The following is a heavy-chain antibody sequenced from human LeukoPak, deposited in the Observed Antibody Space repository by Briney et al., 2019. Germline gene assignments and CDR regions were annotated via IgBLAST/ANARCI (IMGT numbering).Heavy chain of an antibody. J-gene: IGHJ4*02. CDR1: GFTFSSCG. V-gene: IGHV3-30*02. CDR3: ARDEPGFGEFLLY. CDR2: IRYDGSNK. Sequence: PPGGSLRLSCAASGFTFSSCGMHWVRQAPGKGLEWVAFIRYDGSNKYYADSVKGRFTISRDNTQNSLYLQMNSLRVEDTAVYYCARDEPGFGEFLLYWGQGTLVTVSS. D-gene: IGHD3-10*01.